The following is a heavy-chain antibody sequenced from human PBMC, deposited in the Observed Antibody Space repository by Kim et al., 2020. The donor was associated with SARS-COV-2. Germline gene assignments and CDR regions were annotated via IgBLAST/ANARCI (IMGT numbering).Heavy chain of an antibody. V-gene: IGHV1-2*06. CDR1: GYTFTGYY. D-gene: IGHD3-10*01. CDR3: ASEFYGSGHRPRGAAPDH. Sequence: ASVKVSCKASGYTFTGYYMHWVRQAPGQGLEWMGRINPNSGGTNYAQKFQGRVTMTRDTSISTAYMELSRLRSDDTAVYYCASEFYGSGHRPRGAAPDHWGQGTLVTVSS. CDR2: INPNSGGT. J-gene: IGHJ4*02.